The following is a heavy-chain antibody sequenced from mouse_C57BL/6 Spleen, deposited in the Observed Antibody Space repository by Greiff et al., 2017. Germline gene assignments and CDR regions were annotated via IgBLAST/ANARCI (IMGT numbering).Heavy chain of an antibody. CDR2: IYPGSGNT. Sequence: VKLMESGPELVKPGASVKISCKASGYSFTSYYIHWVKQRPGQGLEWIGWIYPGSGNTKYNEKFKGKATLTADTSSSTAYMQLSSLTSEDSAVYYCARSYYDYDVDYWGQGTTLTVSS. D-gene: IGHD2-4*01. CDR3: ARSYYDYDVDY. CDR1: GYSFTSYY. V-gene: IGHV1-66*01. J-gene: IGHJ2*01.